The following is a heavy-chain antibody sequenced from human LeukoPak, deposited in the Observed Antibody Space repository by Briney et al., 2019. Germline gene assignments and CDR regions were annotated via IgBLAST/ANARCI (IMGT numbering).Heavy chain of an antibody. V-gene: IGHV4-4*07. CDR1: GDSISSYY. J-gene: IGHJ4*02. Sequence: SETLSLTCTVSGDSISSYYWSWIRQPAGKGLEWIGRIYTSGSTNYNPSLKSRVTMSVDTSKNQFSLKLSSVTAADTAVYYCARDNTAMVTFDYWGQGTLVTVSS. CDR3: ARDNTAMVTFDY. D-gene: IGHD5-18*01. CDR2: IYTSGST.